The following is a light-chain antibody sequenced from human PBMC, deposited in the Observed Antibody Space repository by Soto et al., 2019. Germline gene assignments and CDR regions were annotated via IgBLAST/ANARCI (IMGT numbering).Light chain of an antibody. CDR2: AS. Sequence: DIQMTQSPSSLSASIGDRVTITCRASQSISSDLCWYQQKPGNAPKLLIYASILQSGVPSRFSGSGSGTDFTLTITSLRPEEFATYCCQQGHGTFCQGTKVEVK. J-gene: IGKJ1*01. CDR1: QSISSD. V-gene: IGKV1-39*01. CDR3: QQGHGT.